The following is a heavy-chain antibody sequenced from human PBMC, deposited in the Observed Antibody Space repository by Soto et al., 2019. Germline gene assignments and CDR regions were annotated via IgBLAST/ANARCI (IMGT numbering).Heavy chain of an antibody. D-gene: IGHD3-10*01. CDR3: AREEGFRITMDRGRWFDP. CDR2: VNPISGDT. Sequence: ASVKVSCKASGYTFTGYYLHWVRQAPGQGLEWMGWVNPISGDTNYAQKFQDRVIMTRDRSITTVHMELSRLRSDDTAVYYCAREEGFRITMDRGRWFDPWGQGTLVTVSS. V-gene: IGHV1-2*02. CDR1: GYTFTGYY. J-gene: IGHJ5*02.